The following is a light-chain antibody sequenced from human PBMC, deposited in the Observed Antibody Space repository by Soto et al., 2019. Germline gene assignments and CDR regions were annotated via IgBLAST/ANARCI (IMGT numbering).Light chain of an antibody. CDR2: GAS. CDR1: QSVSSTY. Sequence: EIVLTQSPGTLSLSPGERATLSCRASQSVSSTYLAWYQQKPGQAPSLLIYGASRRATGIPDRFSGSGSATDFTLTISRLEPEDFAVYYCQQYERSPTTFGGGIKVEIK. J-gene: IGKJ4*01. CDR3: QQYERSPTT. V-gene: IGKV3-20*01.